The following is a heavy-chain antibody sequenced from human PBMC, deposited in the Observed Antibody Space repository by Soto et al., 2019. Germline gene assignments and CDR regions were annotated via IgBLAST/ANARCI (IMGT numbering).Heavy chain of an antibody. CDR2: IYYSGST. CDR1: GGSISSYY. CDR3: ARVVGSWYGPHVDY. V-gene: IGHV4-59*01. D-gene: IGHD2-15*01. Sequence: SETLSLTCTVSGGSISSYYWSWIRQPPGKGLEWIGYIYYSGSTNYNPSLKSRVTISVDTSKNQFSLKLSSVTAADTAVYYCARVVGSWYGPHVDYWGQGTLVTVSS. J-gene: IGHJ4*02.